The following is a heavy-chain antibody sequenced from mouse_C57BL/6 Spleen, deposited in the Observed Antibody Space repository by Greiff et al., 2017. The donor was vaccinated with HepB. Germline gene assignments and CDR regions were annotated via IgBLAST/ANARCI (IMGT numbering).Heavy chain of an antibody. Sequence: VKLQQSGPELVKPGASGKISCKASGYAFSSSWMNWVKQRPGKGLEWIGRIYPGDGDTNYNGKFKGKATLTADKSSSTAYMQLSSLTSEDSAVYFCARELAFDYWGQGTTLTVSS. CDR1: GYAFSSSW. V-gene: IGHV1-82*01. D-gene: IGHD4-1*01. CDR3: ARELAFDY. CDR2: IYPGDGDT. J-gene: IGHJ2*01.